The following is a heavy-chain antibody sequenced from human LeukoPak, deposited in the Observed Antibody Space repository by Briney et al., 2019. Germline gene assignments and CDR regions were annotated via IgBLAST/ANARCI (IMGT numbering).Heavy chain of an antibody. CDR3: SREQWLATGSYYGMDV. CDR1: GDSVSSNSAA. CDR2: TYYRSKWYN. Sequence: SQTLSLTCAISGDSVSSNSAAWNWIRQSPSRGLEWLGRTYYRSKWYNDYAVSMKSRITINPDTSKNQFSLQLKSVTPEDTAVYYCSREQWLATGSYYGMDVWGQGTTVTVSS. V-gene: IGHV6-1*01. D-gene: IGHD6-19*01. J-gene: IGHJ6*02.